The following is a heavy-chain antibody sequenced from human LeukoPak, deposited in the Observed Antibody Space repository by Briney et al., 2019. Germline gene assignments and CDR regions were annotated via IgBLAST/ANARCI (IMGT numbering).Heavy chain of an antibody. CDR3: ARGRFLAD. Sequence: PGGSLRLSCAASGCTFNSFGMNWVRQAPGKGLEWLSYISSSGTTIYYADSVKGRFTISRDNAKNSLYLQMNSLRADDAALYYCARGRFLADWGQGALVTVSS. D-gene: IGHD2-21*01. CDR1: GCTFNSFG. J-gene: IGHJ4*02. CDR2: ISSSGTTI. V-gene: IGHV3-48*01.